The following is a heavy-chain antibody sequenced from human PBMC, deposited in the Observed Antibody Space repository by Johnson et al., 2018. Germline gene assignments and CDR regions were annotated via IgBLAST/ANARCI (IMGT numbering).Heavy chain of an antibody. CDR1: GFTFSSYW. CDR2: IKQDGSDK. D-gene: IGHD2-15*01. CDR3: ARSQRVDYYYYMDV. V-gene: IGHV3-7*01. Sequence: VQLVQSGGGLVQPGGSLRLSCAASGFTFSSYWMNWVRQAPGKGLEWVANIKQDGSDKYYVDSVKGRFTISKDNAKNSLYLQMNSLRAEDTAVYYWARSQRVDYYYYMDVWGKGTTVTGAS. J-gene: IGHJ6*03.